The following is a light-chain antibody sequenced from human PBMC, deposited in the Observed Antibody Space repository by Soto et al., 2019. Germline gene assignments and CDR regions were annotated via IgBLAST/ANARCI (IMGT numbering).Light chain of an antibody. Sequence: DIQMTQSPSSVSASVGERVTITCRASQSVGNWLAWYQHKPGKAPKLLIYDVSSLESGLQSRFSGSGSGTEFILTIRSLQPDDFATYYCKQYDSYSWTFGQGTKVDI. CDR1: QSVGNW. J-gene: IGKJ1*01. V-gene: IGKV1-5*01. CDR2: DVS. CDR3: KQYDSYSWT.